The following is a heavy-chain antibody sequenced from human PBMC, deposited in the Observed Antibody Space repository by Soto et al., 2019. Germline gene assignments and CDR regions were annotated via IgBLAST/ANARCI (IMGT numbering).Heavy chain of an antibody. D-gene: IGHD2-15*01. CDR2: IYWDDDK. CDR3: AHICSGGSCDPGSHYGMDV. Sequence: QITLKESGPTLVKPTQTLTLTCTFSGFSLSTSGVGVGWIRQPPGKALEWLALIYWDDDKRYSPSLKSRLTITKDTSKNQVVLTMTNMDPVDTATYYCAHICSGGSCDPGSHYGMDVWGQGTTVTVS. CDR1: GFSLSTSGVG. J-gene: IGHJ6*02. V-gene: IGHV2-5*02.